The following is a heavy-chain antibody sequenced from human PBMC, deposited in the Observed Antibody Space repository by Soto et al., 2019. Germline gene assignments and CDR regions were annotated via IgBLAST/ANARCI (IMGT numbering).Heavy chain of an antibody. V-gene: IGHV1-58*02. Sequence: PVKVSCKASGFTFTSSAMQWVRQARGQRLEWIGWIVVGSGNTNYAQKFQERVTITRDMSTSTAYMELSSLRSGDTAVYYCVRDQGYCGATSCLRWTPWYYFDFWGQGTLVTLSS. CDR1: GFTFTSSA. J-gene: IGHJ4*01. D-gene: IGHD2-2*01. CDR2: IVVGSGNT. CDR3: VRDQGYCGATSCLRWTPWYYFDF.